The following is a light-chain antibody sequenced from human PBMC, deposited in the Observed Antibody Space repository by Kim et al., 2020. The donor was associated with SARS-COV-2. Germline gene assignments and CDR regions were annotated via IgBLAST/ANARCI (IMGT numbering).Light chain of an antibody. CDR1: SHRSYY. J-gene: IGLJ2*01. CDR2: GKN. V-gene: IGLV3-19*01. Sequence: VALGQTVRITCQGDSHRSYYATWDQQKPGQAPILVIYGKNNRPSGSPDRFSGSSSGNTASLTITGTQAGDEADYYCNSRDSNDNVVFGGGTQLTVL. CDR3: NSRDSNDNVV.